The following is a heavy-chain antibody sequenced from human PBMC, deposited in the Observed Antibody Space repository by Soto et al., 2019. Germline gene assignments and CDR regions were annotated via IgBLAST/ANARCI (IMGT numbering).Heavy chain of an antibody. D-gene: IGHD3-10*01. Sequence: SETLSLTCTVSGGSISSCGYYWSWIRQHPGKGLEWIGYIYYSGSTYYNPSLKSRVTISVDTSKNQFSLKLSSVTAADTAVYYCARDSGSGSLNWFDPWGQGTLVTVSS. V-gene: IGHV4-31*03. J-gene: IGHJ5*02. CDR1: GGSISSCGYY. CDR2: IYYSGST. CDR3: ARDSGSGSLNWFDP.